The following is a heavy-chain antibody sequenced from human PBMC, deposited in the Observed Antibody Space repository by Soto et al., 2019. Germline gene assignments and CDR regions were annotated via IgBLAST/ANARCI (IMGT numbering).Heavy chain of an antibody. CDR2: IIPILGIA. CDR1: GGTFSSYT. CDR3: ARDRPPKNIAGAGTPWFDP. J-gene: IGHJ5*02. Sequence: QVQLVQSGAEVKKPGSSVKVSCKASGGTFSSYTISWVRQAPGQGLEWMGRIIPILGIANYAQKFQGRVTITADKSTSTAYMELSSLRSEDTAVYYCARDRPPKNIAGAGTPWFDPWGQGTLVTVSS. D-gene: IGHD6-13*01. V-gene: IGHV1-69*08.